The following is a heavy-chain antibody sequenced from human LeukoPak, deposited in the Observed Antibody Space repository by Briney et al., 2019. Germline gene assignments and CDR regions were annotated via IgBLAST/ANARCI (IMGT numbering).Heavy chain of an antibody. CDR2: SYSGGDT. CDR3: ARSPVLERNDWSFAD. Sequence: GGSLRLSCAASGFTVSRNYMSWVRQAPGKGLEWVSVSYSGGDTYYPDSVKGRFTVSRDNPKNTVYLQMNSLRAEDTAVYFCARSPVLERNDWSFADWGQGTLVTVSS. CDR1: GFTVSRNY. V-gene: IGHV3-53*01. J-gene: IGHJ4*02. D-gene: IGHD1-1*01.